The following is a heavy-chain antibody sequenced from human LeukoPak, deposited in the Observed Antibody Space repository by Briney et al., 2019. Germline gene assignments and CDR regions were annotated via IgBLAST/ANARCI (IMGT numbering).Heavy chain of an antibody. V-gene: IGHV3-7*01. J-gene: IGHJ4*02. CDR2: IKQDGSEK. D-gene: IGHD6-13*01. CDR3: ARDRSISSSWYDY. CDR1: GFTFSTYW. Sequence: GGSLRLSCAASGFTFSTYWMSWVRQAPGKGLEWVANIKQDGSEKYYVDSVKGRFTISRDNAENSLYLQMNSLRAEDTAVYYCARDRSISSSWYDYWGQGTLVTVPS.